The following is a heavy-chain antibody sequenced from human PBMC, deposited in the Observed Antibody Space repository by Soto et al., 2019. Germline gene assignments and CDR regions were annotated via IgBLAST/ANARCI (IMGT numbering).Heavy chain of an antibody. J-gene: IGHJ3*02. D-gene: IGHD3-22*01. V-gene: IGHV3-11*05. CDR1: GFTFSDYY. CDR3: ARDSNNYDSRDELGRACDI. CDR2: ISSSSSYT. Sequence: QVQLVESGGGLVKPGGSLRLSCAASGFTFSDYYMSWIRQAPGKGLEWVSYISSSSSYTNYADTVKGRFTISRDNAKKSLYRQINSLRAEDTAVYYCARDSNNYDSRDELGRACDIGGQGTVVTVSS.